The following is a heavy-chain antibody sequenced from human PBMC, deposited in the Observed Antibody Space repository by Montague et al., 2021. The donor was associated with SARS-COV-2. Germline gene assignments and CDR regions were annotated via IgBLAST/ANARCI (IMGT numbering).Heavy chain of an antibody. J-gene: IGHJ4*02. CDR1: GFTSSSYW. D-gene: IGHD3-10*01. CDR3: ARDHRQVWFGAPVMERYFDY. CDR2: IKQDGSEK. V-gene: IGHV3-7*01. Sequence: SLRLSCAASGFTSSSYWMSWVRQAPGKGLEWVANIKQDGSEKYYVDSVKGRFTISRDNAKNSLYLQMNSLRAEDTAVYYCARDHRQVWFGAPVMERYFDYWGQGTLVTVSS.